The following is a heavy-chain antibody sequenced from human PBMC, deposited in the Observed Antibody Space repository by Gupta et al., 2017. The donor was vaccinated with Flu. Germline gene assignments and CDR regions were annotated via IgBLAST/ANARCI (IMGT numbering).Heavy chain of an antibody. CDR2: MNPNSGNT. J-gene: IGHJ3*02. CDR1: GYTFTSYD. CDR3: ARGKATMIVVVDAFDI. V-gene: IGHV1-8*01. Sequence: QVQLVQSGAEVKKPGASVKVSCKASGYTFTSYDINWVRQATGQGLEWMGWMNPNSGNTGYAQKFQGRVTMTRNTSISTAYMELSSLRSEDTAVYYCARGKATMIVVVDAFDIWGQGTMVTVSS. D-gene: IGHD3-22*01.